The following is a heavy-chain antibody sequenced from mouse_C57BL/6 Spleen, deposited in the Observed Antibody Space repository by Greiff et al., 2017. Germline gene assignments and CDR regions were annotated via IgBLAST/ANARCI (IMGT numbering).Heavy chain of an antibody. CDR1: GYTFTSYW. D-gene: IGHD2-3*01. CDR3: ARQGWIYDGYYGGFDY. Sequence: QVQLQQPGAELVRPGSSVKLSCKASGYTFTSYWMDWVKQRPGQGLEWIGNIYPSDSETHYNQKFKDKATLTVDQSSSTAYMQLSSLTSEDSAVYDCARQGWIYDGYYGGFDYWGQGTTLTVSS. J-gene: IGHJ2*01. V-gene: IGHV1-61*01. CDR2: IYPSDSET.